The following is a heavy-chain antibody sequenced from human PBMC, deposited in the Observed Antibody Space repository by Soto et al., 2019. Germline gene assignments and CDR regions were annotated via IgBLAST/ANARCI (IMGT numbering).Heavy chain of an antibody. CDR3: TALGRRGGSKSY. Sequence: EVQLLESGGGLVQPGGSLRLSCAASGFTFSSYAMSWVRQAPGKGLEWVSAISGSGGSTYYADSVKGRFTISRDNSNNTLYLQMNSLRAEDTAVYYCTALGRRGGSKSYWGQGTLVTVSS. CDR1: GFTFSSYA. D-gene: IGHD3-10*01. V-gene: IGHV3-23*01. CDR2: ISGSGGST. J-gene: IGHJ4*02.